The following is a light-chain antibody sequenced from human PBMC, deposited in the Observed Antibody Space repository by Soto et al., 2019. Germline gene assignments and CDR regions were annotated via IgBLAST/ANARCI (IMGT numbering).Light chain of an antibody. J-gene: IGKJ1*01. CDR2: DAS. CDR1: QSISSW. V-gene: IGKV1-5*01. CDR3: QHYGT. Sequence: DIQMTQSPSTLSASVGDRVTITCRASQSISSWLAWYQQKPGKAPKLLIYDASSLESGVPSRFSGSGSGTEFTLTISSLQPDDFAPYYCQHYGTFGQGTKVEIK.